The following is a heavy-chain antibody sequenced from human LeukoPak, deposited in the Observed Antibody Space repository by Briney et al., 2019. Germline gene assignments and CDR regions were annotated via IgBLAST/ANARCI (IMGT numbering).Heavy chain of an antibody. CDR1: GFTVSSNY. D-gene: IGHD6-19*01. J-gene: IGHJ4*02. CDR3: ARGYSSVWYAFDY. Sequence: GGSLRLSCAASGFTVSSNYMSWVRQAPGKGLEWVSVIYSGGSTYYADSVKGRFTISRHNSKNTLYLQMNSLRAEDTAVYYCARGYSSVWYAFDYWGQGTLVTVSS. CDR2: IYSGGST. V-gene: IGHV3-53*04.